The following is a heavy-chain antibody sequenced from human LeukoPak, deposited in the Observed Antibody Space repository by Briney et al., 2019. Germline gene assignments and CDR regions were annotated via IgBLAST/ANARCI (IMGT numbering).Heavy chain of an antibody. CDR3: ARGAGIAAAGDYYYYYMDV. V-gene: IGHV3-20*04. J-gene: IGHJ6*03. CDR1: GFTFDDYG. CDR2: INWNGGST. D-gene: IGHD6-13*01. Sequence: GGSLRLSCAASGFTFDDYGMSWVRQAPGKGPEWVSGINWNGGSTGYADSVKGRFTISRDNAKNSLYLQMNSLRAEDTALYYCARGAGIAAAGDYYYYYMDVWGKGTTVTVSS.